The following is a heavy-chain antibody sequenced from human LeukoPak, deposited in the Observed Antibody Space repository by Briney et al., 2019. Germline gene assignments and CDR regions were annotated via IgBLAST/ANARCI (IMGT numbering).Heavy chain of an antibody. CDR1: GGTFSSYA. CDR2: IIPTFGTA. D-gene: IGHD3-10*01. V-gene: IGHV1-69*13. J-gene: IGHJ6*03. CDR3: ARDLRSTMVRGDIAYYYYYMDV. Sequence: SVKVSCKASGGTFSSYAISWVRQAPGQGLEWMGGIIPTFGTANYAQKFQGRVTITADESTSTVYMELSSLRSEDTAVYYCARDLRSTMVRGDIAYYYYYMDVWGKGTTVTVSS.